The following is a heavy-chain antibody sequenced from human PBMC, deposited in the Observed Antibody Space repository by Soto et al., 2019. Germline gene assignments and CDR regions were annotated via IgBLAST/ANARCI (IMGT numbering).Heavy chain of an antibody. CDR2: INPSGGST. Sequence: ASVKVSCKASGYTFTSYYMHWVRQAPGQGLEWMGIINPSGGSTSYAQKFQGRVTMTRDKSISTAYLQWSSLKASDTAMYYCASQRIVGATSLEDYYYYGMDVWGQGTTVTVSS. J-gene: IGHJ6*02. V-gene: IGHV1-46*01. D-gene: IGHD1-26*01. CDR1: GYTFTSYY. CDR3: ASQRIVGATSLEDYYYYGMDV.